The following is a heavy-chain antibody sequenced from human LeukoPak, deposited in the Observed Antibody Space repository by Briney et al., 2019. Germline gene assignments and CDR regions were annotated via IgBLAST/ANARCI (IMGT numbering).Heavy chain of an antibody. CDR2: IVGSGAAT. J-gene: IGHJ6*02. CDR3: ANRAYYYYGMDV. CDR1: GFTFSSYA. V-gene: IGHV3-23*01. Sequence: GGSLRLSCAASGFTFSSYAMDWVRQAPGKGLEWVSGIVGSGAATNYADSVKGRFTISRDNAKNTLYLQMNSLRAEDTAVYYCANRAYYYYGMDVWGQGTTVTVSS.